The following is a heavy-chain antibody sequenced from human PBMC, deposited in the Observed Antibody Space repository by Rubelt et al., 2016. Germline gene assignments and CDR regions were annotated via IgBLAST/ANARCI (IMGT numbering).Heavy chain of an antibody. CDR1: GLTFSSYR. D-gene: IGHD1-26*01. V-gene: IGHV3-74*02. CDR3: AGVGGSYREVDAFDF. Sequence: EVQLVESGGGLVQPGGSLRLACAASGLTFSSYRMNWVRQAPGKGPVWVARINSDGSRTKYADSVKGRFTISRDTATETLFLQMNSLRAEDTAIYCCAGVGGSYREVDAFDFWGQGTMVTVSS. J-gene: IGHJ3*01. CDR2: INSDGSRT.